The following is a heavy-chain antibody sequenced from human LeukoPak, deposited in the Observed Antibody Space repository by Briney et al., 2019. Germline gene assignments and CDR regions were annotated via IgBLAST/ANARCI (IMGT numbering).Heavy chain of an antibody. V-gene: IGHV1-69*06. CDR1: GGTFSSYA. CDR3: ARATLGGIVDPAGIAAAGKGYYFDY. D-gene: IGHD6-13*01. CDR2: IIPIFGTA. Sequence: ASVKVSCKASGGTFSSYAISWVRQAPGQGLEWMGGIIPIFGTANYAQKFQGRVTITADKSTSTAYMELSSLRSEDTAVYYCARATLGGIVDPAGIAAAGKGYYFDYWGQGTLVTVSS. J-gene: IGHJ4*02.